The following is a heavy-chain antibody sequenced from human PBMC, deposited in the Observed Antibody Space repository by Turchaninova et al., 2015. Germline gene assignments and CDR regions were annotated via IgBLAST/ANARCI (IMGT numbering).Heavy chain of an antibody. J-gene: IGHJ5*02. V-gene: IGHV3-74*01. CDR1: GFTFSDCW. CDR3: ASYNWNYNLAP. CDR2: INPDGSYS. D-gene: IGHD1-7*01. Sequence: GGGLVQPGGSLRLSCAASGFTFSDCWMYWVRQAPGKGLMWVSRINPDGSYSVHADSVKGRFTISRDNAKNTLYLLMSSLRVEDTAVYYCASYNWNYNLAPWGQGTLVTVSS.